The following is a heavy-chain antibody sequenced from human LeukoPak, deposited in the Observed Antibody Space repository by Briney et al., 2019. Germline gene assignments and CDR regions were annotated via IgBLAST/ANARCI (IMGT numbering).Heavy chain of an antibody. Sequence: GGSLRLSCAASGFTFSSYAMNWVRQAPGKGLEWVSAISGSGGRTKYADSVEGRFTISRDNSKNTLHLQMNSLRAEDTAVYYCARGEDIAVAGAFDYWGQGTLVTVSS. J-gene: IGHJ4*02. V-gene: IGHV3-23*01. CDR2: ISGSGGRT. D-gene: IGHD6-19*01. CDR1: GFTFSSYA. CDR3: ARGEDIAVAGAFDY.